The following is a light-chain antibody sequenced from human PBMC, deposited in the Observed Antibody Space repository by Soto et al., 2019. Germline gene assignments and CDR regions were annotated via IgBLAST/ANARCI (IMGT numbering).Light chain of an antibody. CDR2: DAS. J-gene: IGKJ4*01. Sequence: EVVLTQSPATLSLSPGERDSLSCRASQSVGSVLAWYQQKPGLAPRLLIYDASNRATGIPARFSGSGSGTDFTLTISSLEPEDYAIYYCQTRSNLPLTFVGGTKVEIK. V-gene: IGKV3-11*01. CDR3: QTRSNLPLT. CDR1: QSVGSV.